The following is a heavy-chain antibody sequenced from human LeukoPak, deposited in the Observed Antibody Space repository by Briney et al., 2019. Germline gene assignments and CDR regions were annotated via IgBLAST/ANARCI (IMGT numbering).Heavy chain of an antibody. J-gene: IGHJ4*02. Sequence: SETLSLTCAVSGYSISSGYYWGWIRQPPGKGLEWIGSIYHSGSTYYNPSLKSRVTISVDTSKNQFSLKLNSVTAADTAVYYCARPLLTGIVGATWHYWGQGTLVTVSS. V-gene: IGHV4-38-2*01. CDR3: ARPLLTGIVGATWHY. CDR1: GYSISSGYY. D-gene: IGHD1-26*01. CDR2: IYHSGST.